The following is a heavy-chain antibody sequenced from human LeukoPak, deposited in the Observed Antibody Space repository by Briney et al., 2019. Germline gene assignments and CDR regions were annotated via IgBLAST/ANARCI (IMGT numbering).Heavy chain of an antibody. CDR1: GFTFSSYG. Sequence: GGSLRLSCAASGFTFSSYGMHWVRQAPGKGLEWVTVISYDGRSIYYADSVRGRFTISRDNSKSTLYLQMNSLRAEDTAVYYCAKEFCQGSCRQDYFDYWGQGTLVSVSS. D-gene: IGHD2-15*01. CDR2: ISYDGRSI. J-gene: IGHJ4*02. CDR3: AKEFCQGSCRQDYFDY. V-gene: IGHV3-30*18.